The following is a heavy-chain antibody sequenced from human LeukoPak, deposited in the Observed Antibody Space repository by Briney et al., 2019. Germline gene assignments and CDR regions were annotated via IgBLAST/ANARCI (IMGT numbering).Heavy chain of an antibody. CDR2: MYYDGSDK. J-gene: IGHJ4*02. V-gene: IGHV3-33*01. Sequence: GRSLRLSCAASGFTFNSYGMHWVRQAPGKGLEWLAVMYYDGSDKFYGDSVKGRFTISRDYSKNTLYLQMNSLRAEDTAVYYCARGGLTAAAIDYWGQGTLVTVSS. CDR3: ARGGLTAAAIDY. CDR1: GFTFNSYG. D-gene: IGHD2-2*01.